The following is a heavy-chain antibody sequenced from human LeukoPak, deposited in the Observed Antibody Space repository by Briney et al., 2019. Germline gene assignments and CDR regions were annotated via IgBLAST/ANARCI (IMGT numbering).Heavy chain of an antibody. J-gene: IGHJ3*02. CDR1: GGSISSGDYY. CDR3: ARERWDDVFDI. V-gene: IGHV4-30-4*01. D-gene: IGHD1-26*01. CDR2: IYHSGST. Sequence: PSQTLSLTCSVSGGSISSGDYYWSWIRQPPGKGLEWIGYIYHSGSTYYNPSLKSRVTISEDTSKNQFSLRLSSVTAADTAVYYCARERWDDVFDIWGQGTMVTVSS.